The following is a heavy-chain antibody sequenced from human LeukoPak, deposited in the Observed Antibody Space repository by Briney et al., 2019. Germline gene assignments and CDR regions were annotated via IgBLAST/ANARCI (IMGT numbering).Heavy chain of an antibody. CDR2: IFYSGST. CDR3: ARDPGGLLGAFDI. D-gene: IGHD2-8*02. V-gene: IGHV4-39*07. J-gene: IGHJ3*02. CDR1: GGSISSSSYY. Sequence: SETLSLTCTVSGGSISSSSYYWGWVRQPPGKGLEWIGSIFYSGSTYYSPSLESRVTISLDTPKNQFSLKLRSVTAADTAVYYCARDPGGLLGAFDIWGQGTMVTVSS.